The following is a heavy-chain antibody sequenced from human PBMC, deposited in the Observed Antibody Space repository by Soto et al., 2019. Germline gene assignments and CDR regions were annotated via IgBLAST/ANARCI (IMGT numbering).Heavy chain of an antibody. CDR3: ARLTYSGSYYF. CDR1: GFTVSSNY. V-gene: IGHV3-53*01. CDR2: IYSGGST. Sequence: GSLRLSCAASGFTVSSNYMSWVRQAPGKGLEWVSVIYSGGSTYYADSVKGRFTISRDNSKNTLYLQMNSLRAEDTAVYYCARLTYSGSYYFWGQGTLVTVSS. J-gene: IGHJ4*02. D-gene: IGHD1-26*01.